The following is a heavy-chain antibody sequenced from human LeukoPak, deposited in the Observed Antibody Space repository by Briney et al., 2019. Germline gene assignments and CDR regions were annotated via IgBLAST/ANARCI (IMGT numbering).Heavy chain of an antibody. D-gene: IGHD3-22*01. CDR3: ATTRYYDSSGPDY. J-gene: IGHJ4*02. CDR1: GFTFSSYW. CDR2: INSDGSST. V-gene: IGHV3-74*01. Sequence: GGSLRLSCAASGFTFSSYWMHWVRQAPGKGLVWVSRINSDGSSTRYADSVKGRFTISRDNAKNTLYLQMNSLRAEDTAVYYCATTRYYDSSGPDYWGQGTLVTVSS.